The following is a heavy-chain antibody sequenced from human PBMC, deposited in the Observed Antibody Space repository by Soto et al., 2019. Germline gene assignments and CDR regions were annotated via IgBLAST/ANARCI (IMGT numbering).Heavy chain of an antibody. J-gene: IGHJ4*02. CDR2: IIPILGIA. Sequence: QVQLVQSGAEVKKPGSSVKVSCKASGGTFSSYTISWVRQAHGQGLEWMGRIIPILGIANYAQKFQGRVTITADKSTSKAYREVIRLRAEDQAVYYCARGYCRCGSCYRTHTRPHTYFDYWGQGTLVTVSS. CDR1: GGTFSSYT. V-gene: IGHV1-69*02. CDR3: ARGYCRCGSCYRTHTRPHTYFDY. D-gene: IGHD2-15*01.